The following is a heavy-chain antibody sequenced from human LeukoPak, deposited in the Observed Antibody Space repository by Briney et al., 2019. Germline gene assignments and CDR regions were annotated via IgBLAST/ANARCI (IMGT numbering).Heavy chain of an antibody. Sequence: PGGSLRLSCAASGFTFSSYWMSWVRQAPGKGLEWVANIKQDGSEKYYVDSVKGRFTISRDNAKNSLYLQMNSLRAEDTAVYYCARDAWGYDILTGGPDYWGQGTLVTVSS. D-gene: IGHD3-9*01. CDR3: ARDAWGYDILTGGPDY. CDR1: GFTFSSYW. CDR2: IKQDGSEK. J-gene: IGHJ4*02. V-gene: IGHV3-7*01.